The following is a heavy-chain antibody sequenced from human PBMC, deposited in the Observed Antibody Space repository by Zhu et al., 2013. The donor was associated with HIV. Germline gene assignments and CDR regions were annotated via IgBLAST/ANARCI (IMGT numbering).Heavy chain of an antibody. V-gene: IGHV1-46*01. CDR2: INPSGGST. J-gene: IGHJ5*02. CDR1: GYTFTSYY. CDR3: ARGGWAGGFDP. Sequence: QVQLVQSGAEVKKPGLSEGSCKASGYTFTSYYMHWVRQAPGQGLEWMGIINPSGGSTSYAQKFQGRVTMTRDTSTSTVYMELSSLRSEDTAVYYCARGGWAGGFDPWGQGTLVTVSS. D-gene: IGHD6-19*01.